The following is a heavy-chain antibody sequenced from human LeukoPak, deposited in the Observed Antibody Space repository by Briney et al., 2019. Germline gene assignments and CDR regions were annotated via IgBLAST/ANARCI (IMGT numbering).Heavy chain of an antibody. Sequence: PGGSLRLSCAASEFTFSTYGMHWVRQAPDKGQEWLAFIRYDGSYKYYAESVKGRFTISRDNSKNTLSLQMNSLRAEDTAIYYCARDFSTVTAYNWFDPWGQGTLVTVSS. CDR2: IRYDGSYK. D-gene: IGHD4-11*01. CDR3: ARDFSTVTAYNWFDP. V-gene: IGHV3-30*02. J-gene: IGHJ5*02. CDR1: EFTFSTYG.